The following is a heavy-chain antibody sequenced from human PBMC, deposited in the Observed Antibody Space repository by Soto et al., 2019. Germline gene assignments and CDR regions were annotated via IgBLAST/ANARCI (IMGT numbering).Heavy chain of an antibody. CDR2: IYYSGST. J-gene: IGHJ5*02. CDR1: GGSISSSSYY. Sequence: QLQLQESGPGLVKPSETLSLTCTVSGGSISSSSYYWGWIRQPPGKGLEWIGSIYYSGSTYYNPSLKSRVTISVDTSKNQFSLKLSSVTAADTAVYYCARAYYDFWSGYYQNWFDPWGQGTLVTVSS. CDR3: ARAYYDFWSGYYQNWFDP. V-gene: IGHV4-39*01. D-gene: IGHD3-3*01.